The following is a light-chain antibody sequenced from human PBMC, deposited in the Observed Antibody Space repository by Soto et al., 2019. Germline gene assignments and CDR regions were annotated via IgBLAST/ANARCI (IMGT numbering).Light chain of an antibody. CDR2: DSS. V-gene: IGKV1-5*01. CDR1: QSINNW. J-gene: IGKJ1*01. CDR3: QQYNHYWT. Sequence: DIQMTQSPSTLSASVGDRVTITCRASQSINNWLAWYQQKPGKAPNLLISDSSDLQSGVPSRFSGSGSGTEFTLTISSLQPDDFATYYCQQYNHYWTFGQGTKVDIK.